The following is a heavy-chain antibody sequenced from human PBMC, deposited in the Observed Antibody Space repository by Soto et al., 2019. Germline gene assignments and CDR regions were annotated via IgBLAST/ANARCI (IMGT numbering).Heavy chain of an antibody. CDR2: ISAYNGNT. J-gene: IGHJ6*02. CDR1: GYTFTSYG. Sequence: QVQLVQSGAEVKKPGASVKVSCKASGYTFTSYGISWVRQAPGQGLEWMGWISAYNGNTNYAQKLQGRVTMTTDTSTSTAYMELRSLRSEDTAVYYCASATYGYTTRYYGMDVWGQGTTVTVSS. CDR3: ASATYGYTTRYYGMDV. V-gene: IGHV1-18*04. D-gene: IGHD5-18*01.